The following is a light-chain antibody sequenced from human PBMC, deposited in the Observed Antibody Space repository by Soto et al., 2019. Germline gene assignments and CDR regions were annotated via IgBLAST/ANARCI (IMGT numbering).Light chain of an antibody. V-gene: IGKV1-39*01. CDR2: STS. J-gene: IGKJ5*01. CDR1: QTINKN. CDR3: QQSFTTPDT. Sequence: DIQMTQSPSSLSASVGDRVTITCRASQTINKNLNCYQQKPGQAPRLLIYSTSDFQSGVPSRFSGSGSGTDFTLTISYLQPEDFATYYCQQSFTTPDTFGQGTRLEIK.